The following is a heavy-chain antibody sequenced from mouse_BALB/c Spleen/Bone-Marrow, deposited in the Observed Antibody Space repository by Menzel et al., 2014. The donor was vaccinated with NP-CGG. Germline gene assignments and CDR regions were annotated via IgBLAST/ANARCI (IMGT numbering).Heavy chain of an antibody. D-gene: IGHD2-4*01. J-gene: IGHJ2*01. CDR3: ARGAMITTGYFDY. CDR2: IYYSGTI. Sequence: VQLQQSGPGLVKPSQTVSLTCTVTGISITTGNYRWSWIRQFPGNKLEWIGYIYYSGTITSNPSLTSRTTITRDTSKNQFFLEMNSLTAEDTATYYCARGAMITTGYFDYWGQGTTLTVSS. CDR1: GISITTGNYR. V-gene: IGHV3-5*02.